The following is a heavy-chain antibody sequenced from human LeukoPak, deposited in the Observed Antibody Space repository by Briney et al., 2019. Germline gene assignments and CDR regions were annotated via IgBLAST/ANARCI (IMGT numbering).Heavy chain of an antibody. CDR3: ARAPPITMVRGVISPVGY. CDR2: ISSSSSYI. V-gene: IGHV3-21*01. D-gene: IGHD3-10*01. CDR1: GFTFSSYS. J-gene: IGHJ4*02. Sequence: GGSLRLSCAASGFTFSSYSMNWVRQAPGKGLEWVSSISSSSSYIYYADSVKGRFTISRDNSKNSLYLQMNSLRAEDTAVYYCARAPPITMVRGVISPVGYWGQGTLVTVSS.